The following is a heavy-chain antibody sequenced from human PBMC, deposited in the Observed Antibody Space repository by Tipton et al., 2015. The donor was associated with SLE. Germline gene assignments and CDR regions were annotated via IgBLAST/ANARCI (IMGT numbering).Heavy chain of an antibody. CDR2: IYYSGST. J-gene: IGHJ4*02. V-gene: IGHV4-39*07. CDR3: ARGNSGFDY. CDR1: GGSISSSSYY. D-gene: IGHD1-1*01. Sequence: TLSLTCSVSGGSISSSSYYWGWIRQPPGKGLEWIGSIYYSGSTYYNPPLKSRVTISVDTSKNQFSLTLTSVTAADTAVYYCARGNSGFDYWGQGNLVTVSS.